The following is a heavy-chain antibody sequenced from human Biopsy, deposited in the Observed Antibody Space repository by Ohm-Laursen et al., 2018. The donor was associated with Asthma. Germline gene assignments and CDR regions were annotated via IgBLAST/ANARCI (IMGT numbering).Heavy chain of an antibody. CDR1: GFMFRSFG. D-gene: IGHD5-12*01. V-gene: IGHV3-30*18. CDR2: ISYDGNHK. J-gene: IGHJ4*02. Sequence: SLRLSCAASGFMFRSFGMHWVRQAPGKGLEWVAVISYDGNHKFYEDSVKGRFTISRDDSKNTLYLQMNGLRTEDTAVYYCAKRRGYSGHDNDYWGQGTLVIVSS. CDR3: AKRRGYSGHDNDY.